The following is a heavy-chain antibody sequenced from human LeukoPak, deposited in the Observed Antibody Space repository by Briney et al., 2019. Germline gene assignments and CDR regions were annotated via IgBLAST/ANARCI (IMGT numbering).Heavy chain of an antibody. CDR3: ARDSDYGGNSYSY. D-gene: IGHD4-23*01. J-gene: IGHJ4*02. V-gene: IGHV3-21*01. CDR2: ISSSSSYI. Sequence: GGSLRLSCAASGFTFSTYAMNWVRQAPGKGLEWVSSISSSSSYIYYADSVKGRFTISRDSAKNSLYLQMNSLRAEDTAVYYCARDSDYGGNSYSYWGQGTLVTVSS. CDR1: GFTFSTYA.